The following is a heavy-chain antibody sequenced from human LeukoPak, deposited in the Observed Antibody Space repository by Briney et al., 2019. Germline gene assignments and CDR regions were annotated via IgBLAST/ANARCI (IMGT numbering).Heavy chain of an antibody. V-gene: IGHV4-39*07. CDR1: GGSISSSSYY. Sequence: SETLSLTCTVSGGSISSSSYYWGWIRQPPGKGLEWIGSIYYSGSTYYNPSLKSRVTISVDTSKDQFSLKLSSVTAADTAVYYCARLRLVTGFAVSKAPLDVWGQGTTVTVSS. J-gene: IGHJ6*02. CDR2: IYYSGST. CDR3: ARLRLVTGFAVSKAPLDV. D-gene: IGHD3-3*02.